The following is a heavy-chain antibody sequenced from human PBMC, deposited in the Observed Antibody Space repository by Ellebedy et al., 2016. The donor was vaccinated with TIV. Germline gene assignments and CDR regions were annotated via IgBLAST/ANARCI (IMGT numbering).Heavy chain of an antibody. CDR1: GGSISNYY. CDR2: IYYNEST. V-gene: IGHV4-59*12. Sequence: MPSETLSLTCTVSGGSISNYYWSWIRQPPGKGLEWIGYIYYNESTNYNHSLKSRVTISVDTSKKQFSLKLTSVTAADSAVYYGARSGEGGAIQYLPHWGQGALVTVAS. D-gene: IGHD2-21*01. J-gene: IGHJ1*01. CDR3: ARSGEGGAIQYLPH.